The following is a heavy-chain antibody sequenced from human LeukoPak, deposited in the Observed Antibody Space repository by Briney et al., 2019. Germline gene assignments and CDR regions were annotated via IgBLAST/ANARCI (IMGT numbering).Heavy chain of an antibody. CDR1: GFPFSSYA. CDR2: ISGSGGST. D-gene: IGHD3-22*01. V-gene: IGHV3-23*01. Sequence: GGSLRLSCAASGFPFSSYAMTWVRQTPGKGLEWVSVISGSGGSTYYADSVKGRFTISRDNSKNTLYLQMHSLRAEDTAVYYCAKDYYYDSSGYYSTRLDSWGQGTLVTVSS. J-gene: IGHJ4*02. CDR3: AKDYYYDSSGYYSTRLDS.